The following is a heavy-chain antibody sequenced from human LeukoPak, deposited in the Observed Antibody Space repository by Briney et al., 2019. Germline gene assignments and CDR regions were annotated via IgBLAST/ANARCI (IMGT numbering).Heavy chain of an antibody. CDR3: ARGRDYDSSGYNNWFDP. V-gene: IGHV3-74*01. CDR2: INSDGIST. Sequence: GGSLRLSCAASGFTFSSYWMHWVRQAPGKGLVWVSRINSDGISTSYADSVKGRFTISRDNAKNPPYLQMNRLRAEDTAVYYCARGRDYDSSGYNNWFDPWGQGTLVTVSS. J-gene: IGHJ5*02. CDR1: GFTFSSYW. D-gene: IGHD3-22*01.